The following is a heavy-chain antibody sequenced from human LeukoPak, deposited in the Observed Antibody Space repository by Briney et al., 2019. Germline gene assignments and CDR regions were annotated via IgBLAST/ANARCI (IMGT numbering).Heavy chain of an antibody. CDR2: ISYDGSNK. CDR1: GFTFSSYG. Sequence: PGGSLRLSCAASGFTFSSYGMHCVRQAPGKGLEWVALISYDGSNKYFADSVKGRFTISRDNSKNTLYLQMHSLRAEDTAVYYCAKDNVAPAGRYFDYWGQGTLVTASS. D-gene: IGHD6-13*01. CDR3: AKDNVAPAGRYFDY. J-gene: IGHJ4*02. V-gene: IGHV3-30*18.